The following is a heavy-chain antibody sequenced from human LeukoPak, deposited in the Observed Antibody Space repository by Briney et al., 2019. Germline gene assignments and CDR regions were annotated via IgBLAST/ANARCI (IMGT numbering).Heavy chain of an antibody. Sequence: ASVKVSCKASGYTFTSYDINWVRQATGQGLEWMGWMNPNSGNTGYAQKFQGRVTMTRNTSISTAYMELSSLRSEDTAVYYCARVPTYYYDSSGYYYLDYWGQGTLVTVSS. J-gene: IGHJ4*02. V-gene: IGHV1-8*01. D-gene: IGHD3-22*01. CDR1: GYTFTSYD. CDR2: MNPNSGNT. CDR3: ARVPTYYYDSSGYYYLDY.